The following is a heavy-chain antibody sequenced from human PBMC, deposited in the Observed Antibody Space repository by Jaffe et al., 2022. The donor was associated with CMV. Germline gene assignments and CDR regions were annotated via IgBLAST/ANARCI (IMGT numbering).Heavy chain of an antibody. CDR3: AKAAMIPTWSHFDQ. D-gene: IGHD3-3*01. Sequence: EAQLLESGGGLAQPGGSLRLSCVVSGFTFASYPMTWVRQAPGKGLEWVSTLIGSGHSTYYAESVKGRFSISRDNSKNTLFLQMSSLRVEDTAMYYCAKAAMIPTWSHFDQWGHGTLVTVSS. CDR1: GFTFASYP. CDR2: LIGSGHST. V-gene: IGHV3-23*01. J-gene: IGHJ4*01.